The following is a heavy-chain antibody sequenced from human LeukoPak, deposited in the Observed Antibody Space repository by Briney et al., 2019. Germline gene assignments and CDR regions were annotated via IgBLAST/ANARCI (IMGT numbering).Heavy chain of an antibody. J-gene: IGHJ6*02. CDR3: ARHGRFRAGYYDSSGYPYGMDV. CDR2: IYYSGST. V-gene: IGHV4-59*08. CDR1: GGSISSYY. D-gene: IGHD3-22*01. Sequence: PSETLSLTCTVSGGSISSYYWSWIRQPPGKGLEWIGYIYYSGSTNYNPSLKSRVTISVDTSKNQFSLKLSSVTAADTAVYYCARHGRFRAGYYDSSGYPYGMDVWGQGTTVTVPS.